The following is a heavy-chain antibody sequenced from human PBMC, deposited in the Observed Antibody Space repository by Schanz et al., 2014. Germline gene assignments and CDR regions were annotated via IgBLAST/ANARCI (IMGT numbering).Heavy chain of an antibody. V-gene: IGHV3-74*02. CDR2: TSHDGSFT. CDR1: GFTFSDSW. D-gene: IGHD6-19*01. J-gene: IGHJ4*02. Sequence: EAQVVESGGGLVKPGGSLRLSCVASGFTFSDSWMHWVRQAPGKGLVWVSRTSHDGSFTTFADSVKGRFTISRDNAKNALYLQMNSLRAEDTAVYYCARKTDSSGTGDYWGQGTLVTVSS. CDR3: ARKTDSSGTGDY.